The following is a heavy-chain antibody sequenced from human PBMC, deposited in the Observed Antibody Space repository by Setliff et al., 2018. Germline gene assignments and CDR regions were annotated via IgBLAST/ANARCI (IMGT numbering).Heavy chain of an antibody. V-gene: IGHV3-23*03. Sequence: PGGSLRLSCAASGFTFSDYSMSWVRQAPGRGMEWISVIYRGGGATHYADSVRGRFTISRDDSKNTLHLQLTSLSVEDTARYHCARTCSGSGCYAGLESWGQGTPVTVSS. CDR1: GFTFSDYS. CDR2: IYRGGGAT. CDR3: ARTCSGSGCYAGLES. J-gene: IGHJ4*02. D-gene: IGHD2-15*01.